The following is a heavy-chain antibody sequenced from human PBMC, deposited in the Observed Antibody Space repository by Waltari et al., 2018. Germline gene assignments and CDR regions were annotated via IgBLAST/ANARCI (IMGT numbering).Heavy chain of an antibody. D-gene: IGHD6-13*01. CDR3: AKGPDSSSWGYFDY. J-gene: IGHJ4*02. CDR1: GFTFSSYG. CDR2: IWYDGSNK. Sequence: QVQLVESGGGVVQPGRSLRLSCAASGFTFSSYGMHWDRQAPGKGLEWVAVIWYDGSNKYYADSGTGRFTISRDNSKNTLYLQMNSLRAEDTAMYYCAKGPDSSSWGYFDYWGQGTLVTVSS. V-gene: IGHV3-30*18.